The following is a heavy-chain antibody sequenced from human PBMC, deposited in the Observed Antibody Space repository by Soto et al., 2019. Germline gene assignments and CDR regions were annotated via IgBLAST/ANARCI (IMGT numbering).Heavy chain of an antibody. J-gene: IGHJ5*01. CDR2: ISRTGDSA. CDR3: AKGPDGSGYYHNWFDS. V-gene: IGHV3-23*01. CDR1: GFSFSDYA. D-gene: IGHD3-22*01. Sequence: EVHLLESGGALVQPGGSLTLSCAASGFSFSDYAMSWVRQAPGKGLEWVSSISRTGDSAYYADSVKGRFAISRDRSKNRLSLQINSLRVEDTAVYYCAKGPDGSGYYHNWFDSRGQGTLITVSS.